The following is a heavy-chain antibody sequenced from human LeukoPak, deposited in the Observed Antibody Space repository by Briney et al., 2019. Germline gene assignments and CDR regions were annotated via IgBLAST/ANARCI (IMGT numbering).Heavy chain of an antibody. D-gene: IGHD3-3*01. J-gene: IGHJ5*02. V-gene: IGHV3-21*01. Sequence: GGSLRLSCAASGFTFSSYSMNWVLQAPGKGLEWVSSISSSSSYIYYADSVKGRFTISRDNAKNSLYLQMNSLRAEDTAVYYCARENYDFWSGYYPNWFDPWGQGTLVTVSS. CDR2: ISSSSSYI. CDR3: ARENYDFWSGYYPNWFDP. CDR1: GFTFSSYS.